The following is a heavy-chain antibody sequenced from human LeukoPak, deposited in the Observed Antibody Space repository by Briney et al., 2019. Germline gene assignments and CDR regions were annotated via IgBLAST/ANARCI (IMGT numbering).Heavy chain of an antibody. V-gene: IGHV4-39*01. J-gene: IGHJ4*02. D-gene: IGHD6-19*01. Sequence: SETLSLTCTVSGVSISSSSYYWGWIRQPPGKGLEWIGSIYYSGSTYYNPSLKSRVTISVDTSKNQFSLKLSSVTAADTAVYYCARQGIAVAGTWVDYWGQGTLVTVSS. CDR3: ARQGIAVAGTWVDY. CDR1: GVSISSSSYY. CDR2: IYYSGST.